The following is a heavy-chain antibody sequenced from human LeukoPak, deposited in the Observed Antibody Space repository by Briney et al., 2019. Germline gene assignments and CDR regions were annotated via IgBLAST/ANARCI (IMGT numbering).Heavy chain of an antibody. CDR1: GFTFSSYW. J-gene: IGHJ4*02. CDR2: INGGGSST. Sequence: GGSLRLSCAASGFTFSSYWMHWVRQAPGKGLVWVSRINGGGSSTSYADSVKGRFTISRDNAKNTLYLQMNSLRAEDTAVYYCARDRKVIGPIEYWGQGTLVTVSS. V-gene: IGHV3-74*01. D-gene: IGHD2-21*01. CDR3: ARDRKVIGPIEY.